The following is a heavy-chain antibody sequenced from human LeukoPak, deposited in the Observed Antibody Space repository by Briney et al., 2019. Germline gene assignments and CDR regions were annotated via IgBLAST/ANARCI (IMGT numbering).Heavy chain of an antibody. CDR3: ARSPRYNWNDVSAFDI. Sequence: GGSLRLSCAASGFTFSSYWMSWVRQAPGKRLEWVANVKQDGSEKYYVDSVKGRFTISRDNAKNSLYLQMNSLRAEDTAVYYCARSPRYNWNDVSAFDIWGQGTMVTVSS. CDR1: GFTFSSYW. CDR2: VKQDGSEK. D-gene: IGHD1-1*01. V-gene: IGHV3-7*01. J-gene: IGHJ3*02.